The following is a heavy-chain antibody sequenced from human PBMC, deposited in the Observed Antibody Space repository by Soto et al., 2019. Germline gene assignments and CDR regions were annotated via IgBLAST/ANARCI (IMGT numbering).Heavy chain of an antibody. CDR2: IYHSGST. D-gene: IGHD3-10*01. V-gene: IGHV4-30-2*01. Sequence: PSETLSLTCAVSGGSISSGGYSWSWIRQPPGKGLEWIGYIYHSGSTYYNPSLKSRVTISVDRSKNQFSLKLSSVTATDTAVYYCAAAAYGSGNFDYWGQGTLVTVSS. CDR1: GGSISSGGYS. CDR3: AAAAYGSGNFDY. J-gene: IGHJ4*02.